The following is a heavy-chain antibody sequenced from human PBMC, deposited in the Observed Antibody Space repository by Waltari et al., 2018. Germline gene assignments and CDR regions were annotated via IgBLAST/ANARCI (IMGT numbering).Heavy chain of an antibody. V-gene: IGHV1-69*04. J-gene: IGHJ3*02. D-gene: IGHD2-21*02. CDR1: GGTFSSKA. Sequence: QVQLVQSGAEVKKPGSSVKVSCKASGGTFSSKAITWVRQAPGQGLEWMGGISPIRRVTNYAQKFQGRLTITADDSTSTAYMELSSLTSEDTAMYYCARVGGGNSLNYIFDIWGQGTMVTVSS. CDR3: ARVGGGNSLNYIFDI. CDR2: ISPIRRVT.